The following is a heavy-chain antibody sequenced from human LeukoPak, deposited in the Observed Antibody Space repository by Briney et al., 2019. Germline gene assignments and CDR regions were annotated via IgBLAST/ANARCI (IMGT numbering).Heavy chain of an antibody. D-gene: IGHD2-15*01. J-gene: IGHJ4*02. Sequence: PGGSLRLSCAVSGFAFSSYAMHWVRQTPGKGLEWVAAISYDGSNKYYADSEKGRFTISRDNSKNTLYLQINGLRAEDTAVYYCARGDIVMVVSATFDYWGQGTLVTVSS. CDR2: ISYDGSNK. V-gene: IGHV3-30*04. CDR1: GFAFSSYA. CDR3: ARGDIVMVVSATFDY.